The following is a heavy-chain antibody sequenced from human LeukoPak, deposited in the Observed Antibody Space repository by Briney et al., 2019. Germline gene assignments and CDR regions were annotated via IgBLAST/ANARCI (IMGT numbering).Heavy chain of an antibody. CDR2: ISSSGSTI. J-gene: IGHJ6*04. Sequence: GGSLRLSCAASGFTFSSYEMNWGRQAPGKGLEWVSYISSSGSTIYYADSVKGRFTISRDNAKNSLYLQMNSLRAEDTAVYYCAELGITMIGGVWGKGTTVTVSS. V-gene: IGHV3-48*03. CDR3: AELGITMIGGV. CDR1: GFTFSSYE. D-gene: IGHD3-10*02.